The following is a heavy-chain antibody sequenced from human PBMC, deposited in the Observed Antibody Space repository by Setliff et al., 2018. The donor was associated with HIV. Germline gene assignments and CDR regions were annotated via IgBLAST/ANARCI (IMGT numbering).Heavy chain of an antibody. J-gene: IGHJ3*02. Sequence: GGSLRLSCAASGFSFNNYVMHWVRHAPGKGLEWVAVISYDGSDIYYADSVKGRCTISRENSKNTLYLQMNSLRPEDTAVYYCARAFGYYDFWSGYSGDEFDIWGQGTTVTVSS. V-gene: IGHV3-30*04. CDR2: ISYDGSDI. CDR3: ARAFGYYDFWSGYSGDEFDI. D-gene: IGHD3-3*01. CDR1: GFSFNNYV.